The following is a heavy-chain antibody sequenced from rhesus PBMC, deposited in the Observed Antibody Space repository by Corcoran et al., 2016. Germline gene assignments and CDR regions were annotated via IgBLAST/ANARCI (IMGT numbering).Heavy chain of an antibody. Sequence: QVQLQESGPGLVKPSEPLSLTCAVSGGSISSTYWSWILHPPRTGLEWTGRIYGTCGSTSYNPSRTSRVTISTDTSNNQFARKLSSVTAADTAVYYCAMSHYDDDYGYYYTRELDVGGRGVLVTVSS. CDR3: AMSHYDDDYGYYYTRELDV. CDR2: IYGTCGST. J-gene: IGHJ5-2*02. V-gene: IGHV4-147*01. D-gene: IGHD3S6*01. CDR1: GGSISSTY.